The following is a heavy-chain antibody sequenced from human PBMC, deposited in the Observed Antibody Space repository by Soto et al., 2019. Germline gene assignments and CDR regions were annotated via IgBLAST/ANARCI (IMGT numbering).Heavy chain of an antibody. CDR1: GFTFSSYG. V-gene: IGHV3-30*18. D-gene: IGHD3-22*01. CDR2: ISYDGSNK. CDR3: AKRHLGEWLLLGY. J-gene: IGHJ4*02. Sequence: QVQLVESGGGVVQPGRSLRLSCAASGFTFSSYGMHWVRQAPGKGLEWVAVISYDGSNKYYADSVKGRFTISRDNSKNTLYLQMNSLRAEDTAVYYCAKRHLGEWLLLGYWGQGTLVTVSS.